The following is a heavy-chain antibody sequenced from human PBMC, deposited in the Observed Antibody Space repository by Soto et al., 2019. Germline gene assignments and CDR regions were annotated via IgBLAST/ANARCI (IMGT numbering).Heavy chain of an antibody. Sequence: GGSLRLSCVASGFTFSSCAMHWVRQAPGKGLEWVSAISGSGGSTYYADSVKGRFTISRDNSKNTLYLQMNSLRAEDTAVYYCAKSVGATGYYYGMDVWGQGTTVTSP. J-gene: IGHJ6*02. D-gene: IGHD1-26*01. CDR1: GFTFSSCA. CDR2: ISGSGGST. V-gene: IGHV3-23*01. CDR3: AKSVGATGYYYGMDV.